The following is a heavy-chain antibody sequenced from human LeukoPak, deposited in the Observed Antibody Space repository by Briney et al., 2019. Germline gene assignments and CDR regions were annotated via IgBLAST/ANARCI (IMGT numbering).Heavy chain of an antibody. Sequence: SETLSVTFAVCGGCFSGYYWRWIRQPPGKGLEWIGEINHSGRTNYHPSLKSRVTISVDTSKNQFSLKLSSVTAADTAVYYCARRPLGGTIPHEYWGQGTLVTVSS. CDR1: GGCFSGYY. V-gene: IGHV4-34*01. CDR3: ARRPLGGTIPHEY. CDR2: INHSGRT. D-gene: IGHD5-24*01. J-gene: IGHJ4*02.